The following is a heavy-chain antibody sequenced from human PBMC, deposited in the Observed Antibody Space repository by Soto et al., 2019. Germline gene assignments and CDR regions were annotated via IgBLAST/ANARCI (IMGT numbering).Heavy chain of an antibody. V-gene: IGHV3-30*18. D-gene: IGHD2-2*01. CDR3: AKIQRIAVPTWDAFDI. CDR2: ISYDGSNK. CDR1: GFTFSSYG. J-gene: IGHJ3*02. Sequence: GGSLRLSCAASGFTFSSYGMHWVRQAPGKGLEWVAVISYDGSNKYYADSVKGRFTISRDNSKNTLYLQMNSLRAEDTAVYYCAKIQRIAVPTWDAFDIWGQGTMVTVSS.